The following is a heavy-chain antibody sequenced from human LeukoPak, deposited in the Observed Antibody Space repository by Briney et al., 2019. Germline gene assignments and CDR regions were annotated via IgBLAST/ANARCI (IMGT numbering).Heavy chain of an antibody. CDR2: ISSSGTTR. J-gene: IGHJ4*02. Sequence: GGSLRLSCAASGFTFSSYEMKWVRQAPGKGLEWVSYISSSGTTRYYADSVKGRFTISRDNTKNSLYLQMSSLRAEDTAVYYCARVAYYYDSSGYYHYYFDYWGQGTLVTVSS. CDR1: GFTFSSYE. CDR3: ARVAYYYDSSGYYHYYFDY. D-gene: IGHD3-22*01. V-gene: IGHV3-48*03.